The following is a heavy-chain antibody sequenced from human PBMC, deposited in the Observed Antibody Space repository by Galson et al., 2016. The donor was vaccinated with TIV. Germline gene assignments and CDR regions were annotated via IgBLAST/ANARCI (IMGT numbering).Heavy chain of an antibody. D-gene: IGHD2-21*02. Sequence: SVKVSCKASGDIFSYHYMNWVRQAPGRGLEWMGLINPGAGGTTSAQKLQARVTMTRDTSTTTFYMELSSLKFEDTAMYYCATIQSCGGDCYDADSWGQGTLVTGSS. CDR3: ATIQSCGGDCYDADS. CDR2: INPGAGGT. J-gene: IGHJ4*02. V-gene: IGHV1-46*01. CDR1: GDIFSYHY.